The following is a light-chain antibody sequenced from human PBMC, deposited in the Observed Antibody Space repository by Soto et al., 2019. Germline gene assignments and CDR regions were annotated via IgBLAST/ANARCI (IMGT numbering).Light chain of an antibody. CDR3: SSYAGSNPVV. Sequence: QSALTQPPSASGSPGQSVTISCTGTSSDVGGYNYVSWYQQHPGKAPKLMIYEVSTRPSGVPVRFSGSKSGNTASLTVSGLQAEDEADYYCSSYAGSNPVVFGGGTKLTVL. V-gene: IGLV2-8*01. CDR1: SSDVGGYNY. J-gene: IGLJ2*01. CDR2: EVS.